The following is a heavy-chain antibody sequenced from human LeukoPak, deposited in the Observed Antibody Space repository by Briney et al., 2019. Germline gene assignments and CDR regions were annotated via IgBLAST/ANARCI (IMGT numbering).Heavy chain of an antibody. V-gene: IGHV3-23*01. Sequence: QPGGSLRLSCAASGFTFSSYAMSWVRQAPGKGLEWVSAISGSGGSTYYADSVKGRFTISRDNSKNTLYLQMNSLRAEDTAVYYCAEVGSGYDFWSGDNFDYWGQGTLVTVSS. J-gene: IGHJ4*02. CDR3: AEVGSGYDFWSGDNFDY. CDR2: ISGSGGST. D-gene: IGHD3-3*01. CDR1: GFTFSSYA.